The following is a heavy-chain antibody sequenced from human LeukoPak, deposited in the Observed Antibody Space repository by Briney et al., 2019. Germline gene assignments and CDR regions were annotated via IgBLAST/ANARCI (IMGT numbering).Heavy chain of an antibody. CDR1: GFTVSSSY. D-gene: IGHD2-21*01. Sequence: GSLRLSCAASGFTVSSSYMSWVRQAPGKGLEWVSVIFSGGATYYADSVKGRFTVSRDSSKNTLFLHMNNLRAEDTAVYCAKEAPHTAVLIALPEWNYIDSWGRGILVSVSS. J-gene: IGHJ4*02. CDR2: IFSGGAT. V-gene: IGHV3-53*01. CDR3: KEAPHTAVLIALPEWNYIDS.